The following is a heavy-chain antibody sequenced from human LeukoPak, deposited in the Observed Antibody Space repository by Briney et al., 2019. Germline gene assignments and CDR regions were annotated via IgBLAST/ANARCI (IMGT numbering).Heavy chain of an antibody. V-gene: IGHV4-61*02. CDR3: ARGDYYESSGYYYFDY. D-gene: IGHD3-22*01. CDR2: IYTSGST. Sequence: NSSETLSLTCTVSGGSISSGSYYWSWIRQPAGKGLEWIGRIYTSGSTNYNPSLKSRVTMSVDTSKKQLSLKLKSVTAADTAVYYCARGDYYESSGYYYFDYWGQGTLVTVSS. CDR1: GGSISSGSYY. J-gene: IGHJ4*02.